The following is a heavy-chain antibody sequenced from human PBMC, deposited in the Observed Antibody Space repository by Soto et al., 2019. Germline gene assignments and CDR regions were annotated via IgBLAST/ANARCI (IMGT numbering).Heavy chain of an antibody. CDR3: ARVGREDH. Sequence: QVQLVQSGAEVKKPGASVKVSCKTSGYTFTTYFLHWVRQAPGQGLEWMGVINPNAGNATYAQRFQCRVNMTSDTSTSTVYMELSSLRSEDMAVYYCARVGREDHWGQGTQVTVSS. V-gene: IGHV1-46*01. CDR2: INPNAGNA. CDR1: GYTFTTYF. J-gene: IGHJ4*02.